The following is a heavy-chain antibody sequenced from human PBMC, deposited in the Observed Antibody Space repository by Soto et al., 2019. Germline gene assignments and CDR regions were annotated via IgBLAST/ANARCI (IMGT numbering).Heavy chain of an antibody. CDR2: IYHSGST. CDR3: AREGDYYGSGSYRDY. D-gene: IGHD3-10*01. CDR1: SGSISSSNW. J-gene: IGHJ4*02. V-gene: IGHV4-4*02. Sequence: SETLSLTCAVSSGSISSSNWWSWVRQPPGKGLEWIGEIYHSGSTNYNPSLKSRVTISVDKSKNQFSLKLSSVTAADTAVYYCAREGDYYGSGSYRDYWGQGTLVTVSS.